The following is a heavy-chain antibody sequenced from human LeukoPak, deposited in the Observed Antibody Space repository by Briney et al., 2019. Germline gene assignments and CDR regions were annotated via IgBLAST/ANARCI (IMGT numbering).Heavy chain of an antibody. J-gene: IGHJ4*02. CDR3: ARAVGGDGSGSL. CDR2: IYYRVTS. CDR1: GGSISSGSYY. D-gene: IGHD3-10*01. Sequence: SETLSLTRTVSGGSISSGSYYWNWIRQPAGKGLEWIGYIYYRVTSDYNPSLKSRVTMSVDMSTRQISLKLSSVTAADTAVYYCARAVGGDGSGSLWGPGTLVTVSS. V-gene: IGHV4-61*10.